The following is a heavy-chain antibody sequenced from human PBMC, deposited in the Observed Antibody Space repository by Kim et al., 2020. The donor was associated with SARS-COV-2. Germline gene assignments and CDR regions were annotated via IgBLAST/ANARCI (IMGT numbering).Heavy chain of an antibody. Sequence: YAYAVEGRCNISKDNSKNTLYLQMNNLMAEDTAIYYCAKGLGTFAYGMDFWGQGTTVTVAS. CDR3: AKGLGTFAYGMDF. V-gene: IGHV3-23*01. J-gene: IGHJ6*02. D-gene: IGHD3-16*01.